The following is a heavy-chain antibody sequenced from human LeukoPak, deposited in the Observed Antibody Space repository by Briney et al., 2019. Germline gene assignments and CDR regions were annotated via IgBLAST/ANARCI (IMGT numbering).Heavy chain of an antibody. Sequence: PGGSLRLSCAASGFTFSSYSMNWVRQARGKGLEWVSSISSSSSYIYYADSVKGRFTISRDNAKNSLYLQMNSLRAEDTAVYYCARDRHNGSSHRFDYWGQGTLVTVSS. D-gene: IGHD6-13*01. CDR3: ARDRHNGSSHRFDY. J-gene: IGHJ4*02. CDR1: GFTFSSYS. CDR2: ISSSSSYI. V-gene: IGHV3-21*01.